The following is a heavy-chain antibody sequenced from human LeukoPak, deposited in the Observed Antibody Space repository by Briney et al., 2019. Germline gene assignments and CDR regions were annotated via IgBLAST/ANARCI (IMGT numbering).Heavy chain of an antibody. V-gene: IGHV4-39*01. D-gene: IGHD6-19*01. J-gene: IGHJ4*02. Sequence: SETLSLTCPVSGGSVSSGSHYWSWIRQPPGKGLEWIASIYYSGSTYYNPSLKSRVTISVDTSRNQFSLKLSSVTAADTAVYYCASLAVAGLSEGYWGQGTLVIVSS. CDR1: GGSVSSGSHY. CDR2: IYYSGST. CDR3: ASLAVAGLSEGY.